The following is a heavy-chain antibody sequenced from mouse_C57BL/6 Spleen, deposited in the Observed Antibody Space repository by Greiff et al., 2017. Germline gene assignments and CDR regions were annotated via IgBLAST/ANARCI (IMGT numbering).Heavy chain of an antibody. D-gene: IGHD1-1*01. CDR2: IWSGGST. V-gene: IGHV2-5*01. J-gene: IGHJ4*01. Sequence: VQLVESGPGLVQPSQSLSITCTVSGFSLTSYGVPWVRQSPGKGLEWLGVIWSGGSTDYYAAFMSSLSITKNNSKSHVFFKMNSLQADDTAIDYCAKRNYGRSLYAMDYWGQGTSVTVSS. CDR3: AKRNYGRSLYAMDY. CDR1: GFSLTSYG.